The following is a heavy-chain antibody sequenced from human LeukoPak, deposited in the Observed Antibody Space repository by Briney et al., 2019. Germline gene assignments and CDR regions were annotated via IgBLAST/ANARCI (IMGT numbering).Heavy chain of an antibody. CDR1: GYRFTSYW. V-gene: IGHV5-51*01. CDR2: IYAGDSNT. J-gene: IGHJ4*02. D-gene: IGHD2-2*01. Sequence: GESLKISCKGSGYRFTSYWIGWVRRMPGKGLEWMGLIYAGDSNTRYRPSFQGQVTISVGKSISTAYLQWSSLKASDTAMYYCARLGGDLYCTSTRCFYDYWAREPWSPSPQ. CDR3: ARLGGDLYCTSTRCFYDY.